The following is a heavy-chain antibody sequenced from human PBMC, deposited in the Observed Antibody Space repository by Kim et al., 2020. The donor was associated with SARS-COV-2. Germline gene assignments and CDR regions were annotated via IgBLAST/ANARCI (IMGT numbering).Heavy chain of an antibody. CDR2: INAGNGNT. V-gene: IGHV1-3*01. CDR3: AREMTTVTTLGWFDP. CDR1: GYTFTSYA. D-gene: IGHD4-17*01. J-gene: IGHJ5*02. Sequence: ASVKVSCKASGYTFTSYAMHWVRQAPGQRLEWMGWINAGNGNTKYSQKFQGRVTITRDTSASTAYMELSSLRSEDTAVYYCAREMTTVTTLGWFDPWGQGTLVTVSS.